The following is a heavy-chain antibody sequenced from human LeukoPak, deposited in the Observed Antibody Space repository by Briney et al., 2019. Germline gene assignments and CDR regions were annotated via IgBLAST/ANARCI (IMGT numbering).Heavy chain of an antibody. V-gene: IGHV3-30*18. CDR2: ISYDGSNK. J-gene: IGHJ3*02. CDR1: GFTFSSYG. D-gene: IGHD6-19*01. Sequence: GGSLRLSCAASGFTFSSYGMHWVRQAPGKGLEWVAVISYDGSNKYYVDFVKGRFTISRDHSKNTLYLQMNSLRADDTAVYYCVKVPRSGCCAFDIWGQGTMVTVSS. CDR3: VKVPRSGCCAFDI.